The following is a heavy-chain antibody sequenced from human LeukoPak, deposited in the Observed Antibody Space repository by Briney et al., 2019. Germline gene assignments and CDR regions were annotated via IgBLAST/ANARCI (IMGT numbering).Heavy chain of an antibody. Sequence: PGGSLRLSCAASGFTFNTYRMHWVRQAPGKGLVWVSLIGNDGSNTKYADSVKGRFTISRDNAKNTLYLQMNSLRTEDTAVYYCARGGYHGSGSYGYWGQGTLVTVSS. D-gene: IGHD3-10*01. J-gene: IGHJ4*02. CDR1: GFTFNTYR. CDR3: ARGGYHGSGSYGY. V-gene: IGHV3-74*03. CDR2: IGNDGSNT.